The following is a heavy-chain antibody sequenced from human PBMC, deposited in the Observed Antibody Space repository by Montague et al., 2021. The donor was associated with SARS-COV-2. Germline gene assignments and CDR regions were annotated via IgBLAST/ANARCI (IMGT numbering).Heavy chain of an antibody. Sequence: SETLSLTCTVSGGSISSYYWSWIRQPPGKGLEWIGYIYYSGRTNYNPSLKSRVTIPVDTSKNQCSLKLSYVTAADRAVYYCARQKKATVVSDLLFDYWGQGTLVTVSS. J-gene: IGHJ4*02. CDR2: IYYSGRT. D-gene: IGHD4-23*01. CDR3: ARQKKATVVSDLLFDY. V-gene: IGHV4-59*08. CDR1: GGSISSYY.